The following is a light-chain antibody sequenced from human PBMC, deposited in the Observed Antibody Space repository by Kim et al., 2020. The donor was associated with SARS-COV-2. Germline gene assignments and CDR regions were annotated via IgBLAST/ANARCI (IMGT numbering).Light chain of an antibody. Sequence: SSELTQDPAVSVALGQTVRITCQGDSLRSYYASWYQLKPGQAPVLVIYGKNNRPSGIPDRFSGSSSGNTASLTITGAQAEDEADYYCNSRDSRGNHLVFG. CDR3: NSRDSRGNHLV. CDR1: SLRSYY. V-gene: IGLV3-19*01. CDR2: GKN. J-gene: IGLJ2*01.